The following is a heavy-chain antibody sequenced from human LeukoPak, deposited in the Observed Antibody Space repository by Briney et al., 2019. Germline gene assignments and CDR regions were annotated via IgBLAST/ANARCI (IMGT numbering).Heavy chain of an antibody. D-gene: IGHD3-22*01. CDR3: AKDIHYYDSSGSNFDY. V-gene: IGHV3-9*01. CDR1: GFTFDDYA. J-gene: IGHJ4*02. Sequence: GWSLRLSCAASGFTFDDYAMHWVRQVPGKGLEWVSGISWNSGMMGYADSVKGRFTISRDNAKNSLYLQMNSLRAEDTALYYCAKDIHYYDSSGSNFDYWGQGTLVTVSS. CDR2: ISWNSGMM.